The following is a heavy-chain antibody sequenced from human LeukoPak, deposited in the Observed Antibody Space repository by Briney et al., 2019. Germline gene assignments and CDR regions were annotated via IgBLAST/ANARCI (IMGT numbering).Heavy chain of an antibody. J-gene: IGHJ4*02. Sequence: GGSLRLSCAASGFTFDDYGMSWVRQGPGKGLEWVSGINWNGGRTGYADSVKGRFTISRDNAKNSLYLQMDSLRAEDTALYYCAKYICSSTVCHEFDYWGQGTLVTVSS. D-gene: IGHD2-2*01. V-gene: IGHV3-20*04. CDR3: AKYICSSTVCHEFDY. CDR2: INWNGGRT. CDR1: GFTFDDYG.